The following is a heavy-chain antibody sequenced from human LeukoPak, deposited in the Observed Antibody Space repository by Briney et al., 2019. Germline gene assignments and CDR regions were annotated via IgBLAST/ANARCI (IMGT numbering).Heavy chain of an antibody. Sequence: SETLSLTCTVSGGSISSGSYYWSWIRQPAGKGLEWIGRIYTSGSTNYNPSLKSRVTISVDTSKNQFSLNLSSVTAADTAVYYCARDTSYYYGSGSFDPWGQGTLVTVSS. CDR1: GGSISSGSYY. D-gene: IGHD3-10*01. J-gene: IGHJ5*02. CDR3: ARDTSYYYGSGSFDP. CDR2: IYTSGST. V-gene: IGHV4-61*02.